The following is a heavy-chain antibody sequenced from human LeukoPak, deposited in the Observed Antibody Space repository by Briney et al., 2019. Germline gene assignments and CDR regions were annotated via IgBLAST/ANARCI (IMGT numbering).Heavy chain of an antibody. CDR2: ISGSGDYT. J-gene: IGHJ4*02. CDR3: AKVTYGSGTYGAFDL. D-gene: IGHD3-10*01. Sequence: GGTLRLSCAASGFTFSSHGMSWVRQAPGKGLEGVSTISGSGDYTYYADSVKGRFTISRDNSKNTLYLQMNSLRAEDTAIYYCAKVTYGSGTYGAFDLWGQGTLVTVSS. V-gene: IGHV3-23*01. CDR1: GFTFSSHG.